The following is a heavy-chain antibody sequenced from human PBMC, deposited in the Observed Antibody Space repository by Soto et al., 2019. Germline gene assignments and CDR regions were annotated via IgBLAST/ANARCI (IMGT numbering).Heavy chain of an antibody. Sequence: GGSLRLSCTASGFTFGDYAMSWFRQAPGKGLEWVGFIRSKAYGGTTEYAASVKGRFTISRDDSKSIAYLQMNSLKTEDTAVYYCTRERRYYDFWSGYSPFYNSDFDYWGQGTLVTVSS. CDR3: TRERRYYDFWSGYSPFYNSDFDY. D-gene: IGHD3-3*01. CDR1: GFTFGDYA. V-gene: IGHV3-49*03. CDR2: IRSKAYGGTT. J-gene: IGHJ4*02.